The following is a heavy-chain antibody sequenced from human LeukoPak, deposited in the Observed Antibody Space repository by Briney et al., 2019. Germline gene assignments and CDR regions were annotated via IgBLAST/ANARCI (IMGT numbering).Heavy chain of an antibody. CDR2: INPNSGGT. CDR1: GYTFTGYY. V-gene: IGHV1-2*04. D-gene: IGHD3-10*01. J-gene: IGHJ3*02. CDR3: ARGGHTRSIGDAFDI. Sequence: GASVKVSCKASGYTFTGYYMHWVRQAPGQGLEWMGWINPNSGGTNYAQKFQGWVTMTRDTSISTAYMELSRLRSDDTAVYYCARGGHTRSIGDAFDIWGQGTMVTVSS.